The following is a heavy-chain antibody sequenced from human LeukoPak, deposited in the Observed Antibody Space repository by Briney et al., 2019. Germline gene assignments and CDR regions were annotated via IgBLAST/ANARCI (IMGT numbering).Heavy chain of an antibody. CDR2: IIPILGIA. CDR3: ARDGATGDFDY. Sequence: SVKVSCKASGGTFSSYTISWVRQAPGQGLEWMGRIIPILGIANYAQKFQGRVTITADKSTSTAYLELSSLRSEDTAVYYCARDGATGDFDYWGQGTLVTVSS. CDR1: GGTFSSYT. D-gene: IGHD7-27*01. V-gene: IGHV1-69*04. J-gene: IGHJ4*02.